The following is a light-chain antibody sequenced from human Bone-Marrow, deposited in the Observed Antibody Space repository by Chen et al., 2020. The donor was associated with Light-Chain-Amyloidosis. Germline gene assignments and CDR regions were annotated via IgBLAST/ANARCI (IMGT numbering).Light chain of an antibody. CDR2: AAS. CDR3: QQSYSSPP. CDR1: QSVTNY. V-gene: IGKV1-39*01. Sequence: IQMLQSPSLLAAFVVERVTITCRTSQSVTNYLNWYQQKPGKAPRILIYAASTLHTGVPSRFSGSGFGTDCTLTISGLQHEDFVTYYCQQSYSSPPFGPGTKVE. J-gene: IGKJ1*01.